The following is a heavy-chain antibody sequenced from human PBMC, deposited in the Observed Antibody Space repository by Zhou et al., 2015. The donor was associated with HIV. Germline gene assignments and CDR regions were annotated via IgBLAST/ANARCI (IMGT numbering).Heavy chain of an antibody. V-gene: IGHV1-69*01. CDR2: IIPIFGTA. J-gene: IGHJ5*02. CDR3: ARDDDYVWGSYRYTGWFDP. D-gene: IGHD3-16*02. Sequence: QVQLVQSGAEVKKPGSSVKVSCKASGGTFSSYAISWVRQAPGQGLEWMGGIIPIFGTANYAQKFQGRVTITADESTSTAYMELSSLRSEDTAVYYCARDDDYVWGSYRYTGWFDPWGQGTLVTVSS. CDR1: GGTFSSYA.